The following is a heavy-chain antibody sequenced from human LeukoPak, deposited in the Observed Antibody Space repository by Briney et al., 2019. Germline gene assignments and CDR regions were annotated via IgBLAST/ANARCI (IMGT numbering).Heavy chain of an antibody. V-gene: IGHV4-59*01. CDR3: ARDPKWRATTGTTAAFDT. Sequence: SETLSLTCTVSGGSTSSFYWIWIRQPPGKGLEWVGYMYYSGSANYNPSRERRVTISLATSGHPLSLKLTSVTAADTAVYYCARDPKWRATTGTTAAFDTWGQGTMVTVSS. J-gene: IGHJ3*02. D-gene: IGHD1-1*01. CDR2: MYYSGSA. CDR1: GGSTSSFY.